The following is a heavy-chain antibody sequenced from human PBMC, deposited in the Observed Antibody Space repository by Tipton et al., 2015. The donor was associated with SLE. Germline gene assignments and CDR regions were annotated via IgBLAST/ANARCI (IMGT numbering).Heavy chain of an antibody. V-gene: IGHV3-30*02. J-gene: IGHJ6*02. CDR2: IRYDGSNK. Sequence: GSLRLSCAASGFTFSSYGMHWVRQAPGKGLEWVAFIRYDGSNKYYADSVKGRFTISRDNSKNTLYLQMNSLRAEDTAVYYCAKDGSSSPYYYYGMDVWGQGTTVTVSS. CDR1: GFTFSSYG. D-gene: IGHD6-6*01. CDR3: AKDGSSSPYYYYGMDV.